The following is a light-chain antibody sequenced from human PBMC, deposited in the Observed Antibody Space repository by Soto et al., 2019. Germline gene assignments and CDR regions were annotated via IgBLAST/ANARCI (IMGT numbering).Light chain of an antibody. V-gene: IGLV4-69*01. J-gene: IGLJ3*02. Sequence: QPVLTQSPSASASPGASVKFTCTLTSGHSTCAIAWHQQQPEMGPRYLMKVNSDGSHSKGDGIPDRFSGSSSGAERYLTISSLQSEDEAAYYCQTWGTGDWVFGGGTKLTVL. CDR1: SGHSTCA. CDR2: VNSDGSH. CDR3: QTWGTGDWV.